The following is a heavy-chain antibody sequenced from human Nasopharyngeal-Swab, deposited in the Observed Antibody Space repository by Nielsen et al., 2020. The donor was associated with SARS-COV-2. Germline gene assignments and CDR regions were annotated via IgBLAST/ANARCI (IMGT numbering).Heavy chain of an antibody. CDR3: AKDRYYDFWSGYYTKDY. CDR1: GLPFSSYG. J-gene: IGHJ4*02. V-gene: IGHV3-30*18. Sequence: GGSLRLSCEASGLPFSSYGMHWVRQAPGKGLEGVAVISYEGSNKYYADSVKGRFTISRDNSKNTLYLQMNSLRAEDTAVYYCAKDRYYDFWSGYYTKDYWGQGTLVTVSS. D-gene: IGHD3-3*01. CDR2: ISYEGSNK.